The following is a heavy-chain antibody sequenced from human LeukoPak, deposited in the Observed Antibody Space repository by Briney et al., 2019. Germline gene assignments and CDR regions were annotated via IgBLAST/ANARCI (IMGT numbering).Heavy chain of an antibody. CDR2: IYNSGST. V-gene: IGHV4-59*01. CDR3: ARYARQQLLYWFDP. D-gene: IGHD6-13*01. CDR1: GGSISTYY. J-gene: IGHJ5*02. Sequence: PSETLSLTCTVSGGSISTYYWSWIRKPPGKGLEWIGHIYNSGSTNYSPSLKSRVTISVDTSKNQFSLKLSSVTAADTAVYYCARYARQQLLYWFDPWGQGTLVTVSS.